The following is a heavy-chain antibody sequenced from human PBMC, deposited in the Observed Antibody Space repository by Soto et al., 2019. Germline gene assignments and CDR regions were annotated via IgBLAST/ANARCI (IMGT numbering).Heavy chain of an antibody. CDR1: GLTLSSYA. V-gene: IGHV3-23*01. Sequence: EVQLLESGGGLVQPGGSLRLSCAASGLTLSSYAMTWVRQAPGKGLEWVSAMSGGGETTYYADSVKGRFTISRDNSRNTLYLQMNSLRADDSAAYYCAKWHTYYYDSRGFSGFDCWGRGTLVTVSS. CDR3: AKWHTYYYDSRGFSGFDC. J-gene: IGHJ4*02. D-gene: IGHD3-22*01. CDR2: MSGGGETT.